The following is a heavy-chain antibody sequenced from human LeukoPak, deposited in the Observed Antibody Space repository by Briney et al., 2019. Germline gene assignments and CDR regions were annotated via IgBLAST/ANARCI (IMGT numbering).Heavy chain of an antibody. J-gene: IGHJ3*02. CDR2: INPSGGST. Sequence: ASVKVSCKASGYTFTSYYMHWVRQAPGQGLEWIGIINPSGGSTSYAQKFQGRVTMTRDTSTSTVYMELSSLRSEDTAVYYCARDIPPYAFDIWGQGTMVTVSS. CDR1: GYTFTSYY. V-gene: IGHV1-46*01. CDR3: ARDIPPYAFDI.